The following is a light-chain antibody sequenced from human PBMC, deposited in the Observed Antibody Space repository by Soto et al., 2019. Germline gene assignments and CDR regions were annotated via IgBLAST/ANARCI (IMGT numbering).Light chain of an antibody. CDR2: AAS. V-gene: IGKV1-39*01. J-gene: IGKJ2*03. Sequence: EIQMTQSPSNMFTSVGDRIPITCRASQSIHRILNWYQQNTGKAPKVLIYAASRLESGVPSRLSGRGCGTDFTLTISSLQPEDYATYYCQQRYSTPPRYSCGQGTNVDNK. CDR1: QSIHRI. CDR3: QQRYSTPPRYS.